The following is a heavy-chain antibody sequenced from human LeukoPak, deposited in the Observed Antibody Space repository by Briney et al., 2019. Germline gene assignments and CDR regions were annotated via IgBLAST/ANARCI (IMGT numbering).Heavy chain of an antibody. Sequence: SETLSLTCAVYGGSFSGYYWSWIRQPPGKGLEWIGEINHSGSTNYNPSLKSRVTISVDTSKNQFSLKLSSVTAADTAVYYCARSVVPAAIVRSQWFDPWGQGTLVTVSS. CDR1: GGSFSGYY. D-gene: IGHD2-2*01. CDR2: INHSGST. CDR3: ARSVVPAAIVRSQWFDP. J-gene: IGHJ5*02. V-gene: IGHV4-34*01.